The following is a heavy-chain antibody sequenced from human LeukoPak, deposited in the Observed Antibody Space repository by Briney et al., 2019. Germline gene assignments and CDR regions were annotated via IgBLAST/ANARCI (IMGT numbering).Heavy chain of an antibody. CDR1: GFTVSSNY. Sequence: GSLRLSCAASGFTVSSNYMSWVRQAPGKGLEWVSVIYSGGSTYYADSVKGRFTISRDNSKNTLYLQMNSLRAEDTAVYYCARDPQYYYDSSGYSGKYFQHWGQGTLVTVSS. CDR3: ARDPQYYYDSSGYSGKYFQH. V-gene: IGHV3-53*01. CDR2: IYSGGST. D-gene: IGHD3-22*01. J-gene: IGHJ1*01.